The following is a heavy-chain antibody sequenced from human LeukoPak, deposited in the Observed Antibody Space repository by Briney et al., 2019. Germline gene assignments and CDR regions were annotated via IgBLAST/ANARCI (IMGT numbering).Heavy chain of an antibody. D-gene: IGHD3-3*01. V-gene: IGHV4-34*01. CDR1: GGSFSGYY. CDR2: INHSGST. CDR3: ARAPRITIFGVVTKYGMDV. Sequence: PSETLSLTCAVYGGSFSGYYWSWIRQPPGKGLEWIGEINHSGSTNYNPSIKSRVTISVDTSKNQFSLKLSSVTAADTAVYYCARAPRITIFGVVTKYGMDVWGQGTTVTVSS. J-gene: IGHJ6*02.